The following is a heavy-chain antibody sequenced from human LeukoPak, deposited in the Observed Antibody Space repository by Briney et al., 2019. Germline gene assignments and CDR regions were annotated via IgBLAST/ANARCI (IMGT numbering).Heavy chain of an antibody. CDR3: ARAGLDLGIAAAQFDY. CDR1: GGSISSGGYY. D-gene: IGHD6-13*01. J-gene: IGHJ4*02. Sequence: SETLSLTCTVSGGSISSGGYYWSWIRQHPGKGLEWIGYIYYSGSTYYNPSLKSRVTISVDTSKNQFSLKLSSVTAADTAVYYCARAGLDLGIAAAQFDYWGQGTLVTVSS. V-gene: IGHV4-31*03. CDR2: IYYSGST.